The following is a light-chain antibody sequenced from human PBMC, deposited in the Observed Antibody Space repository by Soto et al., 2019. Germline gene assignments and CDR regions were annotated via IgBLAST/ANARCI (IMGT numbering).Light chain of an antibody. CDR1: QRISTW. CDR3: QQYNSPMT. J-gene: IGKJ4*01. V-gene: IGKV1-5*03. Sequence: DIQMTQSPSTLSASVGDRVTITCRASQRISTWLAWYQQKPGKAPKLLIYKASSLESGVPSRFSGSGSGTEFTLTISRLQPDDFATYYCQQYNSPMTFGGGTKVEIK. CDR2: KAS.